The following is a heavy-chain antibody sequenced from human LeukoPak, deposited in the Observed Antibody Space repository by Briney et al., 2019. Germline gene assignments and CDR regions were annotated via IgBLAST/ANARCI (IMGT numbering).Heavy chain of an antibody. CDR3: ARGVGIAAAGNWFDP. D-gene: IGHD6-13*01. Sequence: PGGSLRLSCAASGFTFSSYSMNWVRQAPGKGLEWVSSISSSSSYIYYADSVKGRFTISRDNPKNSLYLQMNSLRAEDTAVYYCARGVGIAAAGNWFDPWGQGTLVTVSS. V-gene: IGHV3-21*01. J-gene: IGHJ5*02. CDR2: ISSSSSYI. CDR1: GFTFSSYS.